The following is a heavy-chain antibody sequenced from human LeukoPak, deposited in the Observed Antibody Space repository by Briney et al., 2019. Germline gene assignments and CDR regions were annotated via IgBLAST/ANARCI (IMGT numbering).Heavy chain of an antibody. V-gene: IGHV3-21*01. CDR1: GFTFSNYN. CDR2: ISSSGSYI. J-gene: IGHJ5*01. Sequence: GGSLRLSCAASGFTFSNYNMNWVRQAPGKGLEWVSSISSSGSYIYYADSVKGRFTISRDDAKNTVYLQMNSLRAEDTAVYYCATVFDFWGQGTLVTVSS. CDR3: ATVFDF.